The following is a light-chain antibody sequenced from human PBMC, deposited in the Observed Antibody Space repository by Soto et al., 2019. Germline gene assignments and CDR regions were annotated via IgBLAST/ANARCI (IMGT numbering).Light chain of an antibody. J-gene: IGLJ1*01. CDR1: TSNIGNNY. CDR2: DYN. CDR3: ATGDSSLRAYV. Sequence: QSVLTQPPSVSAAPGQKVTISCSGSTSNIGNNYVSWYQHLPGAAPKLLMYDYNRRPSGIPDRFSGSRSGTLATLGITGLQTGDEADYYCATGDSSLRAYVFGAGTKLTVL. V-gene: IGLV1-51*01.